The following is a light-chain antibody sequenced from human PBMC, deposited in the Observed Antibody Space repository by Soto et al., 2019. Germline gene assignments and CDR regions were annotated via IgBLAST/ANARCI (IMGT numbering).Light chain of an antibody. Sequence: EIVLVQSPGTLSLSPGERATLSCRASQSISNNYLAWYQQKPGQAPRLLIYGASSRATGVPDRFSGSGTGIDFSLTITRLETEDFAVYYCQQYGVSPLMYTFGQGTKVGVK. CDR3: QQYGVSPLMYT. CDR1: QSISNNY. J-gene: IGKJ2*01. V-gene: IGKV3-20*01. CDR2: GAS.